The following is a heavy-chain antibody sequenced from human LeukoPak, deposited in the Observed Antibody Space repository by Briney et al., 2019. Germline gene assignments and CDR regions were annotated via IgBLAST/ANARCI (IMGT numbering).Heavy chain of an antibody. Sequence: SETLSLTCTVSGGSISTSNYYWGWIRQPPGKGLEWIGSIYYSGSTYYNPSLKSRVTISADTSKNQFSLKLSSVTAADTAVYYCARDFVDIVVVVAADSGPVGYFDLWGRGTLVTVSS. CDR1: GGSISTSNYY. D-gene: IGHD2-15*01. CDR3: ARDFVDIVVVVAADSGPVGYFDL. CDR2: IYYSGST. J-gene: IGHJ2*01. V-gene: IGHV4-39*02.